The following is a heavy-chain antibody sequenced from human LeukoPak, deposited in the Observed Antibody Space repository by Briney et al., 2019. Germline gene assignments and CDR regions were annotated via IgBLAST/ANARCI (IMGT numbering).Heavy chain of an antibody. Sequence: GGSLRLSCAASGFTFSSYSMNWVRQAPGKGLEWVAVISYDGSNKYYADSVKGRFTISRDNSKNTLYLQMNSLRAEDTAVYYCAKPRGEYYYDSSGLDYWGQGTLVTVSS. D-gene: IGHD3-22*01. CDR3: AKPRGEYYYDSSGLDY. J-gene: IGHJ4*02. CDR2: ISYDGSNK. CDR1: GFTFSSYS. V-gene: IGHV3-30*18.